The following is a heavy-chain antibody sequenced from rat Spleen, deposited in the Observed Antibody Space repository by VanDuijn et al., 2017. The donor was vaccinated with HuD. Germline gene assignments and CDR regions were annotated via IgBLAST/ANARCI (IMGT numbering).Heavy chain of an antibody. Sequence: EVQLVASDGGLVQPGRSLKLSCAASGFTFSDFFMAWVRQAPTGGLEWVATISTSGGSTYYRDSVKGRFTISRDNAKSTLYLQMNSLRSEDTATDYCTREASVFAYWGQGALVTVSS. V-gene: IGHV5-27*01. CDR1: GFTFSDFF. CDR2: ISTSGGST. J-gene: IGHJ3*01. CDR3: TREASVFAY. D-gene: IGHD4-1*01.